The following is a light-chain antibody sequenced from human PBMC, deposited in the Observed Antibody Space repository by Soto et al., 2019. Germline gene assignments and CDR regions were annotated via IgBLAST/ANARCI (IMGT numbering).Light chain of an antibody. CDR3: CSYAGSYPWV. V-gene: IGLV2-11*01. CDR1: SSDVGGYNY. J-gene: IGLJ3*02. Sequence: QSALTQPRSVSGSPGQSVTISCTGTSSDVGGYNYVSWYQQHPGKAPKLMIYDVSKRPSGVPDRFSGSKSGNTASLTIYGLQAEDEADYYCCSYAGSYPWVFGGGTKRTV. CDR2: DVS.